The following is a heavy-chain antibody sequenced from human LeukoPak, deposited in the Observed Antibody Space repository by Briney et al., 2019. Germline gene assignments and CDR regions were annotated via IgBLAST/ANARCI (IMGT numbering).Heavy chain of an antibody. Sequence: PGESPRLSCVASGFIFSDFGMNWVRQVPGKGLEWVAFISSRGTSTFYAESVKGRFTISRDTGKKSLDLQMTSLRVEDTAAYYCVRGTDCSATTCYPLSAFDYWGQGTLVTVSS. J-gene: IGHJ4*02. V-gene: IGHV3-21*04. CDR2: ISSRGTST. CDR3: VRGTDCSATTCYPLSAFDY. CDR1: GFIFSDFG. D-gene: IGHD2-2*01.